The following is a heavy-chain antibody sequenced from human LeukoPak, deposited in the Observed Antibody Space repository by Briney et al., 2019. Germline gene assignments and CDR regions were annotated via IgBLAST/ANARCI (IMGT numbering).Heavy chain of an antibody. CDR3: AKDGAGSQSYCSSTSCYVDY. V-gene: IGHV3-53*01. D-gene: IGHD2-2*01. CDR2: IYSGSDT. J-gene: IGHJ4*02. CDR1: GFTVSSNY. Sequence: GGSLRLSCAASGFTVSSNYMSWVRQAPGKGLEWVSVIYSGSDTYYADSVKGRFTISRDNSKNTLYLQMNSLRAEDTAVYYCAKDGAGSQSYCSSTSCYVDYWGQGTLVTVSS.